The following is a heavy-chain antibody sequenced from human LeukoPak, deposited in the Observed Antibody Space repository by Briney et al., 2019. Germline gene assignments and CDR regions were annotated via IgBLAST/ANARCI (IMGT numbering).Heavy chain of an antibody. Sequence: GGSLRLSCAASGFTVSSIYMSWVRQAPGKGLEWVSVIYSGGSTYYADSVKGRFTISRDNAKNSLFLQVDSLRAEDTAVYYCTRARTVGGITIPFDLWGRGTQVTVSS. CDR1: GFTVSSIY. CDR3: TRARTVGGITIPFDL. CDR2: IYSGGST. J-gene: IGHJ2*01. V-gene: IGHV3-53*01. D-gene: IGHD3-3*01.